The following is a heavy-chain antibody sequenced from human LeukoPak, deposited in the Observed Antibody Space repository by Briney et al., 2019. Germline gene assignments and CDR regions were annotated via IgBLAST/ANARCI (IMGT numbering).Heavy chain of an antibody. D-gene: IGHD3-22*01. CDR2: INHSGST. Sequence: SETLSLTCAVYGGSFSGYYWSWIRQPPGKGLEWIGEINHSGSTNYNPPLKSRVTISVNTSKNQFSLKLSSVDAADTAVYYCARLGSSGYYYWGQGTLVTVSS. CDR1: GGSFSGYY. CDR3: ARLGSSGYYY. V-gene: IGHV4-34*01. J-gene: IGHJ4*02.